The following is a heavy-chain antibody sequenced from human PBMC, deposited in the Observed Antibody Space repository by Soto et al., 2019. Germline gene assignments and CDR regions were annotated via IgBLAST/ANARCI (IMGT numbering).Heavy chain of an antibody. D-gene: IGHD3-3*01. J-gene: IGHJ6*03. CDR1: GFTFSSYG. CDR2: ISYDGSNK. CDR3: AKDVGLEYYMDV. Sequence: QVQLVESGGGVVQPGRSLRLSCAASGFTFSSYGMHWVRQAPGKGLEWVAVISYDGSNKYYADSVKGRFTISRDNSKNTLYLQMNSLRAEDTAVYYCAKDVGLEYYMDVWGKGTTVTVSS. V-gene: IGHV3-30*18.